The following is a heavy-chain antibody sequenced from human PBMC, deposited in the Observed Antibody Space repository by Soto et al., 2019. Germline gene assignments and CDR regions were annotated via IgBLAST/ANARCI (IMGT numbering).Heavy chain of an antibody. J-gene: IGHJ5*02. Sequence: SETLSLTCAVSGGSISSGGYSWSWIRQPPGKGLEWIGCIYHSGSTYYSPSLKSRVTISVDTSKNQFSLKLSSVTAADTAVYYCARRERAAGTDWWFDPWGQGTLVTVSS. CDR3: ARRERAAGTDWWFDP. CDR1: GGSISSGGYS. V-gene: IGHV4-30-2*03. CDR2: IYHSGST. D-gene: IGHD6-13*01.